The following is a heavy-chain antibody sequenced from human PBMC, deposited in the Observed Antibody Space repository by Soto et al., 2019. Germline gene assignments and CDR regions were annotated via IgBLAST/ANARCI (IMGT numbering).Heavy chain of an antibody. D-gene: IGHD3-16*02. J-gene: IGHJ4*02. CDR2: VGGSGAKP. CDR3: ASQFGGVFVGFYYFDY. CDR1: GFPYSRYDSYA. V-gene: IGHV3-23*01. Sequence: EVQLLESGGGLVQPGGSLRLSCAASGFPYSRYDSYAMSWVRQAPGKGLEWVSSVGGSGAKPFYAASVKGRFTISRDNSKNTLYLQVSSLRVEDTAVYYCASQFGGVFVGFYYFDYWGQGTRVTVSS.